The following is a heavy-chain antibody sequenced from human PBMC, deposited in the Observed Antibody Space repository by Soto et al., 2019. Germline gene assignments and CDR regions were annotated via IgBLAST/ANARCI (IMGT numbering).Heavy chain of an antibody. CDR3: ARDWDIVILSVPIPNYNYGMDV. V-gene: IGHV3-48*02. CDR2: ISSRSDTL. Sequence: GGSLRLSCEGSGFTFSAYAMNWVRQAPGKGLEWVSYISSRSDTLYYADSVKGRFTISRDNAKNSVYLQVNNLRDEDTAVYYCARDWDIVILSVPIPNYNYGMDVWGQGTTDTVSS. CDR1: GFTFSAYA. J-gene: IGHJ6*02. D-gene: IGHD2-15*01.